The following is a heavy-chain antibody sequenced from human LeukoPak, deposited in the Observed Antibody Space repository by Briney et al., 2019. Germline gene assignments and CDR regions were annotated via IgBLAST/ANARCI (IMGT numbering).Heavy chain of an antibody. J-gene: IGHJ5*02. Sequence: PGGSLRLSCAASGFTFSSYAMSWVRQAPGKGLEWVSAISGSGGSTYYADSVKGRFTISRDNSKNTLYLQMNSLRAEDTAVYHCAKDRNLSVYSSGWYWFDPWGQGTLVTVSS. CDR3: AKDRNLSVYSSGWYWFDP. CDR1: GFTFSSYA. CDR2: ISGSGGST. D-gene: IGHD6-19*01. V-gene: IGHV3-23*01.